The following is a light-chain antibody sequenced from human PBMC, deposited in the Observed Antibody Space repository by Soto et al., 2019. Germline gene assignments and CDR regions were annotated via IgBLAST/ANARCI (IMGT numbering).Light chain of an antibody. CDR3: QQYNSYPWT. Sequence: DIQMTQSPSTLSASVGDRVTITCRASQSIRSWLAWYQQKPGKAPKLLIYKASDLESGVPSRFIGSGSGTEFTLTISSLQPDDFATYYCQQYNSYPWTFGQGTKVEIK. J-gene: IGKJ1*01. CDR2: KAS. V-gene: IGKV1-5*03. CDR1: QSIRSW.